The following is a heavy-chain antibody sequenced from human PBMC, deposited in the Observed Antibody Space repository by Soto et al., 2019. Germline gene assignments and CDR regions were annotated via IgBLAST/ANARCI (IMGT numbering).Heavy chain of an antibody. Sequence: QVQLEQSGAEVKKPGSSVKVSCKASGGTFSNSAISWVRQAPGQGLEWMGGIMPIFRTPDYAQKFQGRGTITADESTSTVYMELSGLKSDDTAVYYCARDKDRKQLGCNYYYILDVWGQGTTVTVSS. D-gene: IGHD3-16*01. V-gene: IGHV1-69*12. CDR1: GGTFSNSA. J-gene: IGHJ6*02. CDR3: ARDKDRKQLGCNYYYILDV. CDR2: IMPIFRTP.